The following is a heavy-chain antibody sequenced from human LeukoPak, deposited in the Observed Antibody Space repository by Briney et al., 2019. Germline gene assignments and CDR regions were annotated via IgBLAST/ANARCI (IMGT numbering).Heavy chain of an antibody. V-gene: IGHV3-23*01. D-gene: IGHD4-17*01. J-gene: IGHJ4*02. CDR1: GFTFSSYA. Sequence: GGSLRLSCAASGFTFSSYAMSWVRQAPGKGLEWVSAISGSGSSTYYADSVKGRFTISRDSSKNTLYLQMNSLRADDTAVYYCTKDPTVTTSDCWGQGTLVTVSS. CDR3: TKDPTVTTSDC. CDR2: ISGSGSST.